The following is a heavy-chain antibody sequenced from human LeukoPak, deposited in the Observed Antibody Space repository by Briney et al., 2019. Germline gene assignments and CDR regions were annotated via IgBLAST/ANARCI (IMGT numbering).Heavy chain of an antibody. V-gene: IGHV3-33*08. CDR3: ARESDCGGDCYSPTNFDY. D-gene: IGHD2-21*02. CDR1: GFPFSSYW. J-gene: IGHJ4*02. CDR2: IWYDGSNK. Sequence: GGSLRLSCVASGFPFSSYWMTWVRQAPGKGLEWVAVIWYDGSNKYYADSVKGRFTISRDNSKNTLYLQMNSLRAEDTAVYYCARESDCGGDCYSPTNFDYWGQGTLVTVSS.